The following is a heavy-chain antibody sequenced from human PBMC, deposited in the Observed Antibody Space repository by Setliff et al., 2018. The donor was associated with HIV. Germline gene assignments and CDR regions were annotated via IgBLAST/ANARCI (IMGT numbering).Heavy chain of an antibody. CDR1: GFTFSSYG. CDR2: IRYDGSNK. J-gene: IGHJ4*02. V-gene: IGHV3-30*02. D-gene: IGHD6-19*01. Sequence: GGSLRLSCAASGFTFSSYGMHWVRQAPGKGLEWVAFIRYDGSNKYYADSVKGRFTISRDNSKNTLYLQMNSLRAEDTAVYYCAKAELSSGRYYFDYWGQGTLVTVLL. CDR3: AKAELSSGRYYFDY.